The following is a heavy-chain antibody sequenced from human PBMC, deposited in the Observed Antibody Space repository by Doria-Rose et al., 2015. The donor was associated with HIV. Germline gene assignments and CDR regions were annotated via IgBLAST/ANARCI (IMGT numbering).Heavy chain of an antibody. CDR1: GVSLSSPGMG. Sequence: QVTLKESGPVLVKPTETLTLTCTVSGVSLSSPGMGVSWIRQPPGKALEWLANIFSDDEISYKTSLKSRLTISRGTSKCQVALTMTDMDPVDTATYYCARIKSSRWYHKYYFDFWGQGTLVIVSA. CDR3: ARIKSSRWYHKYYFDF. CDR2: IFSDDEI. D-gene: IGHD6-13*01. J-gene: IGHJ4*02. V-gene: IGHV2-26*01.